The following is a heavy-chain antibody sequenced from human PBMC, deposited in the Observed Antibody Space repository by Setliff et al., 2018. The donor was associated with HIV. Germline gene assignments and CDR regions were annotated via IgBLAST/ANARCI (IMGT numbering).Heavy chain of an antibody. CDR2: IHDSGIT. CDR3: ARGSQWELLPYFDY. Sequence: PSETLSLTCTVSGGSISSHYWSWIRQPPGKGLEWIGYIHDSGITKYNPSLRSRITISVATSKSQFSLKLSSVTAADTAVFYCARGSQWELLPYFDYWGQGTLVTVSS. D-gene: IGHD1-26*01. V-gene: IGHV4-59*11. J-gene: IGHJ4*02. CDR1: GGSISSHY.